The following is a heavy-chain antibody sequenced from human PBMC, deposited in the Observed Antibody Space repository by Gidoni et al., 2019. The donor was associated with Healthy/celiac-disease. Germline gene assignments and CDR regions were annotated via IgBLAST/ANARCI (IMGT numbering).Heavy chain of an antibody. V-gene: IGHV3-30*03. CDR3: ATDCGGDCRDAFDI. J-gene: IGHJ3*02. CDR2: ISYDGSNK. CDR1: GFTFSSYG. D-gene: IGHD2-21*02. Sequence: QVQLVESGGGVVQPRRSLRLSCAASGFTFSSYGMHWVRQAPGKWLEWVAVISYDGSNKYYADSVKGRFTISRDNSKNTLYLQMNSLRAEDTAVYYCATDCGGDCRDAFDIWGQGTMVTVSS.